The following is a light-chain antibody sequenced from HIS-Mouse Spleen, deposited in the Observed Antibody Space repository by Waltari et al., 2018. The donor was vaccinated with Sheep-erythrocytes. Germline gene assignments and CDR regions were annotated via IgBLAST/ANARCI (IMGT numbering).Light chain of an antibody. Sequence: DIQLTQSPSFLSASVGDRVTITCRASQGISSYLAWYQQTPGKAPKLLIYAASTLQSGVPSRFSCSGSGTEFTLTISSLQPEDFATYYCQQLNSYPLTFGGGTKVEIK. CDR2: AAS. J-gene: IGKJ4*01. CDR3: QQLNSYPLT. CDR1: QGISSY. V-gene: IGKV1-9*01.